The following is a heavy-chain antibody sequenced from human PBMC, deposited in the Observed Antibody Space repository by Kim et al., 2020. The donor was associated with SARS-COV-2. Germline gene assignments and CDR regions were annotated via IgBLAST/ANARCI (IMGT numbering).Heavy chain of an antibody. D-gene: IGHD6-19*01. J-gene: IGHJ3*02. CDR3: ARDLGIVVAKRGAFDI. Sequence: ASVKVSCKASGYTFTSYYMHWVRQAPGQGLEWMGIINPSGGSTSYAQKFQGRVTMTRDTSTSTVYMELSSLRSEDTAVYYCARDLGIVVAKRGAFDIWGQGTMVTVSS. V-gene: IGHV1-46*01. CDR2: INPSGGST. CDR1: GYTFTSYY.